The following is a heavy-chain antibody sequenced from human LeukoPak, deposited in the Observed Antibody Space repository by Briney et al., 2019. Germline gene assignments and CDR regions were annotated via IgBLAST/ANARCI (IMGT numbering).Heavy chain of an antibody. CDR3: ARDHIVVVVAATIMDY. CDR2: MSSSGSTI. J-gene: IGHJ4*02. D-gene: IGHD2-15*01. V-gene: IGHV3-11*04. CDR1: GFTFSDYY. Sequence: GGSLRLSCAASGFTFSDYYMSWIRQAPGKGLERVSYMSSSGSTIYYADSVKGRFTISRDNSKNTLYLQMNSLRAEDTAVYYCARDHIVVVVAATIMDYWGQGTLVTVSS.